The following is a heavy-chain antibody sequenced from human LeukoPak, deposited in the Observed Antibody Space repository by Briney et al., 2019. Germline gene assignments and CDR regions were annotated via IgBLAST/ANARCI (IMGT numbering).Heavy chain of an antibody. V-gene: IGHV5-51*01. CDR1: GYSFTSYW. CDR3: ARIVVPAAIPAAHWFDP. J-gene: IGHJ5*02. Sequence: GESLKISCKGSGYSFTSYWTGWVRQMPGKGLEWMGIIYPGDSDTRYSPSFQGQVTISADKSISTAYLQWSSLKASDTAMYYCARIVVPAAIPAAHWFDPWGQGALVTVSS. D-gene: IGHD2-2*01. CDR2: IYPGDSDT.